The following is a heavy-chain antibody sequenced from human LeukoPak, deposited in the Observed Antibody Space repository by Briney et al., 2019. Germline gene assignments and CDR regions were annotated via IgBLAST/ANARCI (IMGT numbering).Heavy chain of an antibody. V-gene: IGHV4-34*01. CDR1: GGSISSYY. CDR3: ARRVTTDFDY. J-gene: IGHJ4*02. CDR2: INHSGST. D-gene: IGHD4-17*01. Sequence: SETLSLTCTVSGGSISSYYWSWIRQPPGKGLEWIGEINHSGSTNYNPSLKSRVTISVDTSKNQFSLKLSSVTAADTAVYYCARRVTTDFDYWGQGTLVTVSS.